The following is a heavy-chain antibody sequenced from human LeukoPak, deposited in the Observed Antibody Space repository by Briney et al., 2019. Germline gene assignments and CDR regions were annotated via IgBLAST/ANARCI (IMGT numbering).Heavy chain of an antibody. J-gene: IGHJ6*03. CDR2: IRSKTNNYAT. CDR3: QAYYYYMDV. V-gene: IGHV3-73*01. Sequence: GGTLKLSCAASGITFDGSPIHWVRQASGKGLEWVGRIRSKTNNYATGYAASVKGRFLISRDDSKNMSYLQMNSLKTEDTAVYYCQAYYYYMDVWGKGTTVTVS. CDR1: GITFDGSP.